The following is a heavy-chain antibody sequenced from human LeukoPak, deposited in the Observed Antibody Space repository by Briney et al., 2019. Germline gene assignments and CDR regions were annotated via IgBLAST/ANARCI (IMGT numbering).Heavy chain of an antibody. Sequence: ASVKVSCEASGYTFTSYGISWVRQAPGQGLEWMGWISAYNGNTNYAQKLQGRVTMTTDTSTSTAYMELRSLRSDDTAVYYCAGAERITIFGVVIRTDAFDIWGQGTMVTVSS. CDR1: GYTFTSYG. V-gene: IGHV1-18*01. J-gene: IGHJ3*02. CDR2: ISAYNGNT. CDR3: AGAERITIFGVVIRTDAFDI. D-gene: IGHD3-3*01.